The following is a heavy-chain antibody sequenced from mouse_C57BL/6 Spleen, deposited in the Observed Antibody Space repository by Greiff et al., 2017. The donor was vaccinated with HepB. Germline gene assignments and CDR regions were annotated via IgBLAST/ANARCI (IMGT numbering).Heavy chain of an antibody. D-gene: IGHD1-1*01. V-gene: IGHV7-3*01. CDR2: IRNKANGYTT. CDR3: ARYIPYGSDAMDY. J-gene: IGHJ4*01. CDR1: GFTFTDYY. Sequence: EVQVVESGGGLVQPGGSLSLSCAASGFTFTDYYMSWVRQPPGKALEWLGFIRNKANGYTTEYSASVKGRFTISRDNSQSILYLQMNALRAEDSATYYCARYIPYGSDAMDYWGQGTSVTVSS.